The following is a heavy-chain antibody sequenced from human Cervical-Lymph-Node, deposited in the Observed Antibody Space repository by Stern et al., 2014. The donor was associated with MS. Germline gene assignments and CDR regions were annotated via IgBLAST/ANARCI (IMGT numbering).Heavy chain of an antibody. V-gene: IGHV3-9*01. D-gene: IGHD3-22*01. Sequence: EVQLGESGGGLVQPGRSLRLSCAASGFTFDDYAMHWVRQAPGKGLEWVSGFSWNSGSIGYADSVKGRFTISRDNAKNSLYLQMNSLRAEDTALYYCAKDFYDSSGYYSFCFDYWGQGTLVTVSS. CDR3: AKDFYDSSGYYSFCFDY. CDR2: FSWNSGSI. CDR1: GFTFDDYA. J-gene: IGHJ4*02.